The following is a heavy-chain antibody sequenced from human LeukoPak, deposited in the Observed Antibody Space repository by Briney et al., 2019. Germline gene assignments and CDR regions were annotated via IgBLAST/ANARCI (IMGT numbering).Heavy chain of an antibody. CDR2: INSDGSST. CDR3: ARVGRESYGSGSYSPYFDY. Sequence: GGSLRLSCAASGFTFDDYGMSWVRQAPGKGLVWVSRINSDGSSTSYADSVKGRFTISRDNAKNTLYLQMNSLRAEDTAVYYCARVGRESYGSGSYSPYFDYWGQGTLVTVSS. D-gene: IGHD3-10*01. V-gene: IGHV3-74*01. CDR1: GFTFDDYG. J-gene: IGHJ4*02.